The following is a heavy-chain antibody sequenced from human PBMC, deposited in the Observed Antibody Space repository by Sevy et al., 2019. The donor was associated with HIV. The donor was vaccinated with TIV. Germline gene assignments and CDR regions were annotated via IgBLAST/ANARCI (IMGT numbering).Heavy chain of an antibody. CDR3: ARAPPVRSGDDSLNWFDP. CDR1: GGSISTYY. CDR2: IYYTGST. J-gene: IGHJ5*02. V-gene: IGHV4-59*01. Sequence: SETLSLTCTVSGGSISTYYWNWIRQPPGKGLEYIGYIYYTGSTNYNPSLKSRVTISVDTSKNQFSLNLRSVTAVDTAVYYCARAPPVRSGDDSLNWFDPWGQGTLVTVSS. D-gene: IGHD5-12*01.